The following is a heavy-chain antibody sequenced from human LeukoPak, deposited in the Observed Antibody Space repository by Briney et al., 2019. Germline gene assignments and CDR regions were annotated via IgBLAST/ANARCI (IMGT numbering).Heavy chain of an antibody. V-gene: IGHV7-4-1*02. CDR3: ASFEPTVTTDY. J-gene: IGHJ4*02. CDR1: GYTFTSYI. Sequence: ASVKVSCKASGYTFTSYIMNWVRQAPGQGLEWMGWINTNTGNPTYAQGFTGRFVLSLDTSVSTAYLQISSLKAEDTAVYYCASFEPTVTTDYWGQGTLVTVSS. CDR2: INTNTGNP. D-gene: IGHD4-17*01.